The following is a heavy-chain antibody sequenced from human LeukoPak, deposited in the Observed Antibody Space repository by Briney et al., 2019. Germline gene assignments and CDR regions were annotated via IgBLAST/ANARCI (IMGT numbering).Heavy chain of an antibody. CDR3: TTEGKDIVASFDY. CDR1: GFTFSNAW. V-gene: IGHV3-15*01. D-gene: IGHD5-12*01. Sequence: GGSLRLSCAASGFTFSNAWMSWVRQAPGKGLEWAGRIKSKTDGGTTDYAAPVKGRFTISRDDSKNTLYLQMDSLKTEDTAVYYCTTEGKDIVASFDYWGQGTLVTVSS. CDR2: IKSKTDGGTT. J-gene: IGHJ4*02.